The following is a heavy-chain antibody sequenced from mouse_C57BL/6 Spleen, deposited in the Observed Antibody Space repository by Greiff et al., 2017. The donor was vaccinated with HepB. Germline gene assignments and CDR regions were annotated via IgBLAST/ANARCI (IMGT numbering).Heavy chain of an antibody. CDR1: GYTFTDYY. D-gene: IGHD2-2*01. J-gene: IGHJ2*01. CDR3: ARRGFYGYPFDY. CDR2: INPNNGGT. V-gene: IGHV1-26*01. Sequence: EVKLQQSGPELVKPGASVKISCKASGYTFTDYYMNWVKQSHGKSLEWIGDINPNNGGTSYNQKFKGKATLTVDKSSSTAYMELRSLTSEDSAVYYCARRGFYGYPFDYWGQGTTLTVSS.